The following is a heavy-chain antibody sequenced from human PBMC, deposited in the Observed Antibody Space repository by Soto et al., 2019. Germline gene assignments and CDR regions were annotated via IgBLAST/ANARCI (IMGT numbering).Heavy chain of an antibody. CDR3: ARSSAVITTLDYFDY. V-gene: IGHV4-39*01. CDR2: IYYSGST. CDR1: GGSISGSSYY. Sequence: QLHLQESGPGLVKPSETLSLTCTVSGGSISGSSYYWGWIRQPPGKGLEWIGSIYYSGSTYYNPSLKSRVTISVDTSKNQFSLNLSSVTAADTAVYYCARSSAVITTLDYFDYWGQGTLVTVSS. D-gene: IGHD3-22*01. J-gene: IGHJ4*02.